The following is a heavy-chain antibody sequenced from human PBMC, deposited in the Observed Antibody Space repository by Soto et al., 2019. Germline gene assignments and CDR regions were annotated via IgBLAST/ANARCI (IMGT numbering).Heavy chain of an antibody. J-gene: IGHJ4*02. CDR3: ARVGYSSSWYWFDY. V-gene: IGHV3-13*01. CDR2: IGTAGDT. CDR1: GFTFSSYD. D-gene: IGHD6-13*01. Sequence: VQLVESGGGLVQPGGSLRLSCAASGFTFSSYDMHWVRQATGKGLEWVSAIGTAGDTYYPGSVKGRFTISRENAKNSLYLQMNSLRAEDTAVYYCARVGYSSSWYWFDYWGQGTLVTVSS.